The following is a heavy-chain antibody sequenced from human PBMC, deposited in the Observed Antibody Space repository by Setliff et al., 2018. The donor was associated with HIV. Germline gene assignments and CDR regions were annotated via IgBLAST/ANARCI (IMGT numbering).Heavy chain of an antibody. J-gene: IGHJ4*02. Sequence: SETLSLTCSVSGGSISTNYYYWSWIRQHPGKGLEWIGYIYNSGTTFYNPSLEGRLIMSVDPSKNQFSLKLTSVTATDTAVYYCARGRYFRDISDSLFDFWGQGTLVTVSS. CDR3: ARGRYFRDISDSLFDF. V-gene: IGHV4-31*03. D-gene: IGHD2-21*01. CDR1: GGSISTNYYY. CDR2: IYNSGTT.